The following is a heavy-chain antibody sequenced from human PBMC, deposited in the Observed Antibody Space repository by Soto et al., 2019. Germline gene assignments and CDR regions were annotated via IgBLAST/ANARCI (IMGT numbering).Heavy chain of an antibody. V-gene: IGHV3-23*01. Sequence: GESLKISCAASGFTFSSYAMSWVRQAPGKGLEWVSAISGSGGSTYYADSVKGRFTISRDNSKNTLYLQMNSLRAEDTAVYYCAKCSIAAAGKAPFCYYGMDVWGQGTTVTVSS. D-gene: IGHD6-13*01. J-gene: IGHJ6*02. CDR3: AKCSIAAAGKAPFCYYGMDV. CDR1: GFTFSSYA. CDR2: ISGSGGST.